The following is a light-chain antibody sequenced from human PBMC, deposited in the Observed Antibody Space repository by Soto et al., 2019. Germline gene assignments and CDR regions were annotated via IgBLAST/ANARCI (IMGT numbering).Light chain of an antibody. CDR3: GSYTSATTWV. J-gene: IGLJ3*02. CDR1: SSDIGRYNY. V-gene: IGLV2-14*03. Sequence: QSALTQPASASGSPGQSITISCTGSSSDIGRYNYVSWYQQLPGKAPKLMIYEVSNRPSGVSNRFSGSKSGNTASLSISGLQTEDEADYYCGSYTSATTWVFGGGTKLTVL. CDR2: EVS.